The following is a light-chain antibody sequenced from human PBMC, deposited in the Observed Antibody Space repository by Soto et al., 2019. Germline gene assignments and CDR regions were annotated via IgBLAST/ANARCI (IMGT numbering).Light chain of an antibody. CDR3: QQYGSSPPLT. V-gene: IGKV3-20*01. J-gene: IGKJ4*01. CDR1: QSVSSN. CDR2: GAS. Sequence: EIVMTQSPATLSVSPGERATLSCRASQSVSSNLAWYQQKPGQAPRLLIYGASTRVTGIPDRFSGSGSGTDFTLTISRLEPEDFAVYYCQQYGSSPPLTFGGGTKVDIK.